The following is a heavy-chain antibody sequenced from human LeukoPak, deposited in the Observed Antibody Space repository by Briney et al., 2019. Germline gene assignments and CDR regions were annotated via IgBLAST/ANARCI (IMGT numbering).Heavy chain of an antibody. D-gene: IGHD5-18*01. Sequence: SETLSLTCTVSGGSISSYYWSWIRQPPGKGLEWIGYICYSGSTNYNPSLKSRVTISVDTSKNQFSLKLSSVTAADTAVYYCARYGYGVYWYFDLWGRGTLVTVSS. CDR3: ARYGYGVYWYFDL. J-gene: IGHJ2*01. CDR2: ICYSGST. V-gene: IGHV4-59*01. CDR1: GGSISSYY.